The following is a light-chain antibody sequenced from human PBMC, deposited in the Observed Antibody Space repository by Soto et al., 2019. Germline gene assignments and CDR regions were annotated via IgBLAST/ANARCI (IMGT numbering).Light chain of an antibody. CDR1: QGISSY. Sequence: AIRMTQSPSSRSASTGDRVTITCLASQGISSYLAWYQQKPGKAPKLLIYAATTLQSGGLTKFSGSGSGTAFTLTISCLHSEDFATYCWRQYYSYPWTVGEGTKVEIK. J-gene: IGKJ1*01. V-gene: IGKV1-8*01. CDR2: AAT. CDR3: RQYYSYPWT.